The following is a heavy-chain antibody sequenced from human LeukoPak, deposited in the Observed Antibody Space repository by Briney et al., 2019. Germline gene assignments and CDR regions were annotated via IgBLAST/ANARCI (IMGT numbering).Heavy chain of an antibody. D-gene: IGHD3-10*01. J-gene: IGHJ4*02. CDR1: GFTFSSTW. Sequence: GGSLRLSCAASGFTFSSTWMSWVRQAPGKGLEWVAEIKQDGSEKYYVDSVKGRFTISRDNAKNSLYLQMNSLRVEDTAVYYCARGVYGSGSSHDYWGQGTLVTVSS. CDR3: ARGVYGSGSSHDY. V-gene: IGHV3-7*01. CDR2: IKQDGSEK.